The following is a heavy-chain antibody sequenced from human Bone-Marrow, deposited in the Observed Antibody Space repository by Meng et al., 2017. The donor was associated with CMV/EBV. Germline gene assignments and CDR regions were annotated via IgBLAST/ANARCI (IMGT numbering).Heavy chain of an antibody. Sequence: SLRLSCAASGFTFSNAWMNWVRQAPGKGLEWVGRIKRKTDGGTTDYAAPVKGRFIISRDDSKNTLYLQMNSLKIEDTAVYYCIADLRDWGQGTLVTVSS. J-gene: IGHJ4*02. CDR1: GFTFSNAW. CDR3: IADLRD. V-gene: IGHV3-15*01. CDR2: IKRKTDGGTT.